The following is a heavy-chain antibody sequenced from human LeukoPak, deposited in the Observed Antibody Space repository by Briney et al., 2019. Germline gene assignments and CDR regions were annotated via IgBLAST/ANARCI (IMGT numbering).Heavy chain of an antibody. V-gene: IGHV4-31*03. CDR1: GGSISSGDYY. Sequence: SQTLSLTCTVSGGSISSGDYYWSWIRQPPGKGLEWIGYIYYSGSTYYNPSLKSRVTISVDTSKNQFSLKLSSVTAADTAVYYCARELSGYDYFDYWGQGTLVTVSS. J-gene: IGHJ4*02. CDR3: ARELSGYDYFDY. CDR2: IYYSGST. D-gene: IGHD5-12*01.